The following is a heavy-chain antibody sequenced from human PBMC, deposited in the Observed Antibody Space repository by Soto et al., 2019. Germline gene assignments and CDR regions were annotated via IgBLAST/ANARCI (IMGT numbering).Heavy chain of an antibody. CDR1: GFTFSSYG. CDR3: AKASSSWYVIDY. CDR2: ISYDGSNK. V-gene: IGHV3-30*18. Sequence: GGSLRLSCAASGFTFSSYGMHWVRQAPGKGLEWVAVISYDGSNKYYADSVKGRFTISRDNSKNTLYLQMNSLRAEDTAVYYCAKASSSWYVIDYWGQGTLVTV. D-gene: IGHD6-13*01. J-gene: IGHJ4*02.